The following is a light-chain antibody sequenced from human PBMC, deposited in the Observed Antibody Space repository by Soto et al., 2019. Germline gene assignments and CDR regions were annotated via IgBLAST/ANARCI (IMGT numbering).Light chain of an antibody. V-gene: IGKV3-15*01. CDR1: QSVNLN. CDR2: GAS. CDR3: QQYNSWPPLT. Sequence: EIVMTQSPATLSVSPEERATLSCRASQSVNLNLTWYQQKPGQAPRPLIYGASIRATGIPARISGSGAGTEFTLTINSMQSEDYAIYYCQQYNSWPPLTFGGGTTVEIK. J-gene: IGKJ4*01.